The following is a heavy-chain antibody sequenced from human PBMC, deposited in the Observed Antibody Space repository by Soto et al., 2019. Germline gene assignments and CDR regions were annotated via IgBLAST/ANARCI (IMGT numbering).Heavy chain of an antibody. CDR1: GFTFSGYW. D-gene: IGHD3-16*01. Sequence: GGSLRLSCAASGFTFSGYWMHWVRQTPGKGLMWVSRINNDGSATADADSVRGRFTISRDNAKNTLYLQLNSLRAEDTAVYFCARDLAPGYFDYWGQGTPVTVSS. V-gene: IGHV3-74*01. CDR2: INNDGSAT. J-gene: IGHJ4*02. CDR3: ARDLAPGYFDY.